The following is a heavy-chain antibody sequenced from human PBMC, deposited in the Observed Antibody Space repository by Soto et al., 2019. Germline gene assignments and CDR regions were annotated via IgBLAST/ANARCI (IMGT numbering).Heavy chain of an antibody. CDR2: ISGSGGCIRP. J-gene: IGHJ4*02. V-gene: IGHV3-23*01. D-gene: IGHD2-2*01. CDR1: GFTFITYT. CDR3: AKARCSTAYCYVPEY. Sequence: EVQLLESGGGLVQPGGSLRLSCVASGFTFITYTMSWVRQAPGKGLEWVSVISGSGGCIRPSYVDSGQGRFSISRDNTENALYLQEHSVSSEDTVMYYYAKARCSTAYCYVPEYRGRGTRVPVSS.